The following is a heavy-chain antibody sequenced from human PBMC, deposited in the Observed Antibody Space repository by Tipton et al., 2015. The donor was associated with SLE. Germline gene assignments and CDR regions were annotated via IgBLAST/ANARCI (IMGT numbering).Heavy chain of an antibody. V-gene: IGHV4-34*12. CDR3: VKDYNHDNADYN. D-gene: IGHD4-17*01. CDR1: GDSLSGQY. Sequence: TLSLTCSVSGDSLSGQYWSWIRQPPGKGLEWIGEVFRGGSTNYNPSLKSRVTISVDTSKNQFSLNLRSVTAADTAVYCCVKDYNHDNADYNWGQGTLVIVSS. CDR2: VFRGGST. J-gene: IGHJ4*02.